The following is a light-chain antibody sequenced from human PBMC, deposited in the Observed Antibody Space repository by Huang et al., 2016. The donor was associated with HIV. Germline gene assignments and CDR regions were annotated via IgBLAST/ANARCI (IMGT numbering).Light chain of an antibody. CDR1: QTVNSSY. Sequence: EIVLTQSPGTLSLSPGERATLSCRASQTVNSSYLAWYRQKPGQSPRLLMYGTSSRATGVPDRFSGSGSGTDFTLTISRLEPKDFTVYYCHQYGSSSWTFGQGTKVEIK. J-gene: IGKJ1*01. V-gene: IGKV3-20*01. CDR2: GTS. CDR3: HQYGSSSWT.